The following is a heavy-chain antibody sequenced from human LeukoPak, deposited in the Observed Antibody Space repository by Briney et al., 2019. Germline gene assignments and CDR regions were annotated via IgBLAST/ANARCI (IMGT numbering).Heavy chain of an antibody. V-gene: IGHV5-10-1*01. J-gene: IGHJ4*02. CDR2: IDPSDSYT. CDR1: GYSSTSYW. CDR3: ARHGRMGATTREGGFDY. D-gene: IGHD1-26*01. Sequence: PGESLQISCNGSGYSSTSYWSSWVRQMAGKGREGMGWIDPSDSYTNYSPSFQGHVTISADKSISTAYLQWSSLKASDTAMYYCARHGRMGATTREGGFDYWGQGTLVTVSS.